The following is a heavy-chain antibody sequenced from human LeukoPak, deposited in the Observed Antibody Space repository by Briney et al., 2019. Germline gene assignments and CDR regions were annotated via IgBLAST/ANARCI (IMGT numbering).Heavy chain of an antibody. V-gene: IGHV4-59*08. CDR3: ARHYRYYDILTGYYSENWFDP. CDR1: GGSISSYY. D-gene: IGHD3-9*01. Sequence: SETLSLTCTVSGGSISSYYWSWIRQPPGKGLEWIGCIYYSGSTNYNPSLKSRVTISVDTSKNQFSLKLSSVTAADTAVYYCARHYRYYDILTGYYSENWFDPWGQGTLVTVSS. CDR2: IYYSGST. J-gene: IGHJ5*02.